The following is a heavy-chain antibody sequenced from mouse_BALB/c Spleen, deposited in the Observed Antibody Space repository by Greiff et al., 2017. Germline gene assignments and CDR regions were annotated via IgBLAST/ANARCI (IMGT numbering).Heavy chain of an antibody. CDR1: GFSLTSYG. Sequence: VMLVESGPGLVAPSQSLSITCTVSGFSLTSYGVHWVRQPPGKGLEWLGVIWAGGSTNYNSALMSRLSISKDNSKSQVFLKMNSLQTDDTAMYYCARESYRYDYFDYWGQGTTLTVSS. V-gene: IGHV2-9*02. J-gene: IGHJ2*01. D-gene: IGHD2-14*01. CDR2: IWAGGST. CDR3: ARESYRYDYFDY.